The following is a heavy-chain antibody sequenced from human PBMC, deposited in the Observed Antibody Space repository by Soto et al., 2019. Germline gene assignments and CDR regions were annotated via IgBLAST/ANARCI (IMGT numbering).Heavy chain of an antibody. CDR3: AGDPDSHYNDSHASSYP. V-gene: IGHV1-69*08. CDR2: IIPIIGII. Sequence: QVQLVQSGAEVKKPGPSVKVSCKASGGTFSTYTITWVRQAPGQGLELMGRIIPIIGIINYAQKFQGRVTISADKFTGTAYMELTGLRSDDTAVYYCAGDPDSHYNDSHASSYPWGQGTLVTVSS. J-gene: IGHJ5*02. D-gene: IGHD4-4*01. CDR1: GGTFSTYT.